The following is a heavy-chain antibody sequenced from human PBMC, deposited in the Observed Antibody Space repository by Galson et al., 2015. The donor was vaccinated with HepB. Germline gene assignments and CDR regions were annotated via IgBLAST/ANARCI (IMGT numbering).Heavy chain of an antibody. CDR1: GGSIRDDRW. V-gene: IGHV4-4*02. J-gene: IGHJ5*02. CDR3: ARDAIGRYSLDP. Sequence: LSLTCTVSGGSIRDDRWWSWVRQPPGKGLEWIAEIHHSGNTSFNPSLKSRVTMSVDKSKNQFSLNLSSVTAADTAVYYCARDAIGRYSLDPWGQGTLVTVSP. CDR2: IHHSGNT. D-gene: IGHD3-16*02.